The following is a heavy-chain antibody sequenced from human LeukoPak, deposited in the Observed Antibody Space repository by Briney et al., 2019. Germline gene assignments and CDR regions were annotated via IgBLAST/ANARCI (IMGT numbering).Heavy chain of an antibody. CDR3: ARDEFVGIVVSPGAFDI. D-gene: IGHD3-22*01. CDR2: IYTSGST. Sequence: SETLSLTCTVSGGSISSYYWSWIRQPAGKGLEWIGRIYTSGSTNYNPSLKSRVTMSVDTSKNQFSLKLSSVTAADTAVYYCARDEFVGIVVSPGAFDIWGQGTMVTVSS. CDR1: GGSISSYY. J-gene: IGHJ3*02. V-gene: IGHV4-4*07.